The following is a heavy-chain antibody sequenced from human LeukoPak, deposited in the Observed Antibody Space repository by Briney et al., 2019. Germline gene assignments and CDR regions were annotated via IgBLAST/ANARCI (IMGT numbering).Heavy chain of an antibody. J-gene: IGHJ4*02. CDR3: ARRSSDSSGGLHYDY. D-gene: IGHD3-22*01. Sequence: PSETLSLTCTVSGGSISGYFWNWIRQPPGKGLEWIGYIYNSGSTVYNPSLKSRVTISVDTSKNQFSLKLGSVTAADTAVYYCARRSSDSSGGLHYDYWGQGTLVTVSS. CDR2: IYNSGST. V-gene: IGHV4-59*08. CDR1: GGSISGYF.